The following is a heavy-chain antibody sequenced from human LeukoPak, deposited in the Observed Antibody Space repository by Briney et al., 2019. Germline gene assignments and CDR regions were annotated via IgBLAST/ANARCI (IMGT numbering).Heavy chain of an antibody. Sequence: PSETLSLTCTVSGGSISSNYWSWIRQPPGKGPEWIGYIYNSGSTNYNPSLKSRVTISVDTSKNQFSLKLSSVTAADTAVYYCARTGYSYGDFDYWGQGTLVTVSS. CDR2: IYNSGST. CDR3: ARTGYSYGDFDY. CDR1: GGSISSNY. D-gene: IGHD5-18*01. J-gene: IGHJ4*02. V-gene: IGHV4-59*12.